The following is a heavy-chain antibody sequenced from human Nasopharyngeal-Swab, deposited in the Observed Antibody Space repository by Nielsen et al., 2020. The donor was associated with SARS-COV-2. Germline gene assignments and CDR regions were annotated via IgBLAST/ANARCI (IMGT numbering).Heavy chain of an antibody. CDR1: GYTFTSYY. CDR3: ARDFQNYYGSWSYPWDY. D-gene: IGHD3-10*01. CDR2: INPSGGST. J-gene: IGHJ4*02. V-gene: IGHV1-46*01. Sequence: ASVKVSCKASGYTFTSYYMHWVRQAPGQGLEWMGIINPSGGSTSYAPKFQGRVTMTRDTSTRTVYMALSSLRSEDTAVYYCARDFQNYYGSWSYPWDYWGQGTLVTVSS.